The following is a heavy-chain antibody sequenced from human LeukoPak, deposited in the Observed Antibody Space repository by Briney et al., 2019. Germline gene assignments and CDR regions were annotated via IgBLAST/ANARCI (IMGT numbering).Heavy chain of an antibody. CDR1: GFTFSSYS. J-gene: IGHJ4*02. CDR2: ISSSSRYK. D-gene: IGHD1-26*01. CDR3: AKDEGVGATHEFDD. Sequence: GVSLRLSCAASGFTFSSYSMNWVRQAPGKGLEGVSSISSSSRYKYYADSVKGRFTISRDNAKNSLYLQMNSLRAEDTAVYYCAKDEGVGATHEFDDWGQGSLVTVSS. V-gene: IGHV3-21*06.